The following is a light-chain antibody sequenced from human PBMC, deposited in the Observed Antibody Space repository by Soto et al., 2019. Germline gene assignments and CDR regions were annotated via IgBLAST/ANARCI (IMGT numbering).Light chain of an antibody. CDR2: GAS. CDR1: QSVSSN. CDR3: QQRYNWPLT. J-gene: IGKJ4*01. V-gene: IGKV3-15*01. Sequence: IEMTQSPATLSVSPGERATLSCRASQSVSSNLVWYQQKPGQAPRLLIYGASTRVTGIPARFSGSGSGTEFTLTISSLQSEDFAVYYCQQRYNWPLTFGGGTKVEIK.